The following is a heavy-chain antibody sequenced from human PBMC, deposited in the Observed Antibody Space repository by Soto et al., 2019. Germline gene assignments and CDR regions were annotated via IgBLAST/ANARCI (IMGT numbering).Heavy chain of an antibody. CDR1: GFTFSSHW. CDR3: ARGKSDCLNAFDI. J-gene: IGHJ3*02. Sequence: EVQLVESGGGLVQPGGSLRLSCAASGFTFSSHWMHWARQAPGKGLVWVSRINSDESSTRYADTVKGRVTISRDNAKNTLYLQMNSLRAEDTAVYYCARGKSDCLNAFDIWGQGTMVTVSS. V-gene: IGHV3-74*01. CDR2: INSDESST. D-gene: IGHD3-9*01.